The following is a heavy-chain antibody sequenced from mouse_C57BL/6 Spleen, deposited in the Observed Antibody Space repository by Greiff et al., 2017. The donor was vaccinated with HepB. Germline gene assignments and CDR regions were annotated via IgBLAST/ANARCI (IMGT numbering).Heavy chain of an antibody. CDR1: GYTFTSYW. Sequence: QVQLQQPGAELVMPGASVKLSCKASGYTFTSYWMHWVKQRPGQGLEWIGEIDPSDSYTNYNQKFKGKSTLTVDKSSSTAYMQLSSLTSDDSAVYYCARHYGSSLYAMDYWGQGTSVTVSS. D-gene: IGHD1-1*01. CDR3: ARHYGSSLYAMDY. V-gene: IGHV1-69*01. J-gene: IGHJ4*01. CDR2: IDPSDSYT.